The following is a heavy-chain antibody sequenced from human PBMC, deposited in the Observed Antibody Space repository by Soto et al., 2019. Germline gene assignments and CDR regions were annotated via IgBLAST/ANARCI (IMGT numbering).Heavy chain of an antibody. V-gene: IGHV1-69*13. CDR3: ARDAKWELLRYTMDV. D-gene: IGHD1-26*01. CDR1: GGTFSSYA. Sequence: SVKVSCKASGGTFSSYAISWVRQAPGQGLEWMGGIIPIFGTANYAQKFQGRVTITADESTSTAYMELSRLRSEDTAVYYCARDAKWELLRYTMDVWGQGTTVTVSS. CDR2: IIPIFGTA. J-gene: IGHJ6*02.